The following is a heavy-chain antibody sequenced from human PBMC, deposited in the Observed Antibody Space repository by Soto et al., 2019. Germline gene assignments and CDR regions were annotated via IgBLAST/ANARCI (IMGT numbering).Heavy chain of an antibody. D-gene: IGHD2-2*01. J-gene: IGHJ4*02. CDR2: INHSGTT. Sequence: QVLLQQWGAGLLKPSETLSLTCGVSGGSFSGYYWSWIRQSPGKGLEWIGEINHSGTTHYNPSLKTRLTLSIDMSKSLAPLPLDSVTAADTALYFCATATPNVVSSFDFWGQGTLVTVSS. V-gene: IGHV4-34*02. CDR3: ATATPNVVSSFDF. CDR1: GGSFSGYY.